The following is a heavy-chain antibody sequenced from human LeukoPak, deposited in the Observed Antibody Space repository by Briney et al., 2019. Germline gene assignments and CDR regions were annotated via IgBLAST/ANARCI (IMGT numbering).Heavy chain of an antibody. V-gene: IGHV4-61*01. D-gene: IGHD4-11*01. CDR1: GASITTTNFW. CDR2: IHDRGSD. CDR3: ARYIIYSKKPSFDH. J-gene: IGHJ4*02. Sequence: SETLSLTCSVSGASITTTNFWWTWIRQSPGRGLEWIGYIHDRGSDKYNPALESRATLSVDTSKNQFSLKLNSVTAADTAVYYCARYIIYSKKPSFDHWGQGTLVTVSS.